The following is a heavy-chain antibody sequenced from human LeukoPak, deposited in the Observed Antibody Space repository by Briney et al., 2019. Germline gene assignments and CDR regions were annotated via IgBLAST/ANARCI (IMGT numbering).Heavy chain of an antibody. CDR3: ARHVPREHFTMVRFNPYYYGMDV. CDR1: GYSFTSYW. CDR2: IYPGDSDT. Sequence: GESLKISCKGSGYSFTSYWIGWVRQMPGKGLEWMGIIYPGDSDTRYSPSFQGQVTISADKSISTAYLQWSSLKASDTAMYYCARHVPREHFTMVRFNPYYYGMDVWGQGTTVTVSS. V-gene: IGHV5-51*01. D-gene: IGHD3-10*01. J-gene: IGHJ6*02.